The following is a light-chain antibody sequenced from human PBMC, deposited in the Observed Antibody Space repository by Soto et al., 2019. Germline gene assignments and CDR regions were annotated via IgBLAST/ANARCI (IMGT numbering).Light chain of an antibody. CDR2: GAS. Sequence: ETVLTQSPGTLSSSPGEGATLSCRATQAVYSSLLAWYQQKPGQAPRLLIYGASSRATGIPDRFSGSGSGTDFTLSISRLQVEDFEVYHCQQYGNAPITFGQGTRLEIK. V-gene: IGKV3-20*01. J-gene: IGKJ5*01. CDR1: QAVYSSL. CDR3: QQYGNAPIT.